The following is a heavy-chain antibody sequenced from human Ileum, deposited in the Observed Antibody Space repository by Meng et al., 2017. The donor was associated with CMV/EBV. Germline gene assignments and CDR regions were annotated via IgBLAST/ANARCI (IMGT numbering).Heavy chain of an antibody. V-gene: IGHV3-30*02. CDR1: SLSLYSYG. J-gene: IGHJ4*02. CDR3: ALGQWPDYFDS. CDR2: IRHDGNDQ. Sequence: GESLKISCAASSLSLYSYGMHWVRQAPDRGLEWVAYIRHDGNDQYYAASVKGRFTISRDHSKRMLYLEMNSLRREDTATYYCALGQWPDYFDSWGQGTVVTVSS. D-gene: IGHD6-19*01.